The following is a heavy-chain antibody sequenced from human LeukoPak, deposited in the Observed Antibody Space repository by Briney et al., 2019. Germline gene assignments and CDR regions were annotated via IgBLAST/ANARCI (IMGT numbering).Heavy chain of an antibody. CDR2: ISVDNGNT. V-gene: IGHV1-18*01. CDR3: ARAGTYYFDNSGYLVY. J-gene: IGHJ4*02. Sequence: ASVKVSCKASGYNFISYGISWVRQAPGQGLEWMGWISVDNGNTKYAQKFQGRVTMTTETSTSTAYMELRSLRSDDTAVYYCARAGTYYFDNSGYLVYWGQGTLVTVSS. CDR1: GYNFISYG. D-gene: IGHD3-22*01.